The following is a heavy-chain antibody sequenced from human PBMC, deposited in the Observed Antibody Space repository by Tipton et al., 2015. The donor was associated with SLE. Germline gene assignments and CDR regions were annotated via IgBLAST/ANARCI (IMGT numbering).Heavy chain of an antibody. J-gene: IGHJ4*02. CDR3: AKDFDSSGYYYKRAKFDY. CDR2: ISGTYT. CDR1: GFTFSNQA. Sequence: SLRLSCAASGFTFSNQAMSWVRQAPGKGLEWVSAISGTYTYYADSVKGRFTISRDNSKNTLFLQMNSLRAEDTAVYYCAKDFDSSGYYYKRAKFDYWGQGTLVTVSS. D-gene: IGHD3-22*01. V-gene: IGHV3-23*01.